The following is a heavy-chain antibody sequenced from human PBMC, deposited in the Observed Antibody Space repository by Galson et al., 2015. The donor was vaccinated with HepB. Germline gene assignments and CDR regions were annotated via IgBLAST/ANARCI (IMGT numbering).Heavy chain of an antibody. Sequence: SLRLSCAASGFTFSSYEMNWVRQAPGKGLEWVSYISSSGSTIYYADSVKGRFTISRDNSKNTLYLQMNSLRIEDTAVYYCPRGEDDLDYWGQGTLVTVSS. CDR1: GFTFSSYE. CDR3: PRGEDDLDY. CDR2: ISSSGSTI. V-gene: IGHV3-48*03. D-gene: IGHD3-16*01. J-gene: IGHJ4*02.